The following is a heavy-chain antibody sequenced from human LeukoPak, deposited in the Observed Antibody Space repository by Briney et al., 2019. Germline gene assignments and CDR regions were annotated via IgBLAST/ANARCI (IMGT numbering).Heavy chain of an antibody. J-gene: IGHJ4*02. Sequence: GGSLRLSCAASGFTFSSYAMSWVRQAPGKGLEWVSTISGSDDSTYYVDSVKGRFTISRDNSKNTLYLQMNSLRAEDTAVYYCAKDIDGIAVAEPFDYWGQGTLVTVSS. CDR3: AKDIDGIAVAEPFDY. V-gene: IGHV3-23*01. CDR2: ISGSDDST. CDR1: GFTFSSYA. D-gene: IGHD6-19*01.